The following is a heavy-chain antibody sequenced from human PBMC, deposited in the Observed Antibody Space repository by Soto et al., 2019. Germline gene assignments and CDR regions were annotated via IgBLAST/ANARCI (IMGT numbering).Heavy chain of an antibody. D-gene: IGHD2-2*01. CDR2: IYWDDDK. Sequence: QITLKESGPPLVKPTQTLTLTCTFSGFSLSSTRMAVGWIRQPPGKALEWLALIYWDDDKRYSPFLKSRLTITKDTSKNQVVLTMSNMDPVDTARYYCAHIVVACLGYYFDYWGQGTLVTVSS. V-gene: IGHV2-5*02. CDR3: AHIVVACLGYYFDY. CDR1: GFSLSSTRMA. J-gene: IGHJ4*02.